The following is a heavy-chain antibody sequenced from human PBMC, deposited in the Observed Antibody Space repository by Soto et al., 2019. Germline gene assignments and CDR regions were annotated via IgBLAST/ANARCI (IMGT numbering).Heavy chain of an antibody. V-gene: IGHV3-21*01. CDR3: AREDYYGSGSYYGGQDAFDI. J-gene: IGHJ3*02. D-gene: IGHD3-10*01. CDR1: GFTFSSDS. Sequence: EVQVVESGGGLVKPGGSLRLSCAASGFTFSSDSMNWVRQAPGKGLEWVSSISSSSSYIYYADSVKGRFTISRDNAKNSLYLQMNSLRAEDTAVYYCAREDYYGSGSYYGGQDAFDIWGQGTMVTVSS. CDR2: ISSSSSYI.